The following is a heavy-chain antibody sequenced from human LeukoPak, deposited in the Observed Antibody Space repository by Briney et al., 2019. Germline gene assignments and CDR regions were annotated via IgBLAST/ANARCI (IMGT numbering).Heavy chain of an antibody. CDR3: ASGGYDPLQEGWFDP. CDR2: IYYSGST. CDR1: GGSISSVSYY. Sequence: PSETLSLTCTVSGGSISSVSYYWGWIRQPPGKGLEWIGSIYYSGSTYYNPSLKSRVTVSVDTSKNQFYLRLSSVTAADTAVYYCASGGYDPLQEGWFDPWGQGTLVTVSS. V-gene: IGHV4-39*01. D-gene: IGHD5-12*01. J-gene: IGHJ5*02.